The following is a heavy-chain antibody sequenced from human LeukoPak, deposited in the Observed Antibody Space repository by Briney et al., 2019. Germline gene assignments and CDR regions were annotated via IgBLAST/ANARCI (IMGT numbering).Heavy chain of an antibody. CDR3: AREIVVAMVRGVKGYYYYYMDV. D-gene: IGHD3-10*01. Sequence: ASVNVSCKASGGTFSSYAISWVRQAPGQGLEWMGGIIPIFGTANYAQKFQGRVTITADESTSTAYMELSSLRSEDTAVYYCAREIVVAMVRGVKGYYYYYMDVWGKGTTVTVSS. CDR1: GGTFSSYA. J-gene: IGHJ6*03. CDR2: IIPIFGTA. V-gene: IGHV1-69*13.